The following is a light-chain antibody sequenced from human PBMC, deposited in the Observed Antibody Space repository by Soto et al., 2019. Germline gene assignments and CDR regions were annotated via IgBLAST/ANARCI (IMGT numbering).Light chain of an antibody. CDR3: QQYGSSPGT. Sequence: EIVLTQSPGTLSLSPGERATLSCRASQSVTSNYLAWYQQKPGQAPRLLIFGASIRDTGIPDRFSGSGSGTDFTLTISSLEPEDFAVYYCQQYGSSPGTFGQGTKVEIK. V-gene: IGKV3-20*01. CDR1: QSVTSNY. J-gene: IGKJ1*01. CDR2: GAS.